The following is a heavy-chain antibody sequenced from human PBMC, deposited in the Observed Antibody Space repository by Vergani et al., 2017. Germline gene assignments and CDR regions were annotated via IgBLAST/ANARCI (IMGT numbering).Heavy chain of an antibody. Sequence: EVQLVESGGGLVKPGGSLRLSCAASGFTFSSYSMNWVRQAPGKGLEWVSSISSSSSYIYYADSVKGRFTISRDNAKNSLYLQMNSLRAEDTAVYYCAREETTVVTYDAFDIWGQGTMVTVSS. V-gene: IGHV3-21*01. J-gene: IGHJ3*02. CDR2: ISSSSSYI. CDR3: AREETTVVTYDAFDI. CDR1: GFTFSSYS. D-gene: IGHD4-23*01.